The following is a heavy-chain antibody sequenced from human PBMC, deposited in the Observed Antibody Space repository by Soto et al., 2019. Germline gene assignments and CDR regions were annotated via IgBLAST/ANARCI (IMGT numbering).Heavy chain of an antibody. D-gene: IGHD3-10*01. CDR3: ATRPLLPGAP. V-gene: IGHV3-53*01. J-gene: IGHJ3*01. CDR2: IYSGGST. CDR1: GFTFSSND. Sequence: EVQLVESGGGLIQPGGSLRLSCAASGFTFSSNDMNWVRQAPGKGLERVSLIYSGGSTYYADSVQYRFTISRDNSNNTLYLQMSSLRAEDRAGYYCATRPLLPGAPWGQGTMVTVSS.